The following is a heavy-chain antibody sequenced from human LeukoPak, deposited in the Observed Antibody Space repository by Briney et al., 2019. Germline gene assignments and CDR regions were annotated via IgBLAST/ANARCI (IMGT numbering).Heavy chain of an antibody. J-gene: IGHJ4*02. CDR3: ARVRATFSPHFDN. Sequence: PGGSLRLSCAASGFTFSSYWMHWVRHAPGKGLMWVSRINSDGSITNYVDSVKGRFTISRDNAKNTLYLQMNSLRAEDTAVYYCARVRATFSPHFDNWGQGTLVTVSS. V-gene: IGHV3-74*01. D-gene: IGHD5-12*01. CDR1: GFTFSSYW. CDR2: INSDGSIT.